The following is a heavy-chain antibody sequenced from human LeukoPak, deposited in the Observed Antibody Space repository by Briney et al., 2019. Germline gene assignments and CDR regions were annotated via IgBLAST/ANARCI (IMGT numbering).Heavy chain of an antibody. V-gene: IGHV3-30*18. J-gene: IGHJ4*02. D-gene: IGHD3-16*02. Sequence: GGSLRLSCAATGFTFSSYGMHWVRQAPGKGLEWVAVISYDGSNKYYADSVKGRFTISRDNSKNTLYLQMNSLRAEDTAVYYCAKAIASYYDYVWGSYLQDYWGQGTLVTVSS. CDR1: GFTFSSYG. CDR2: ISYDGSNK. CDR3: AKAIASYYDYVWGSYLQDY.